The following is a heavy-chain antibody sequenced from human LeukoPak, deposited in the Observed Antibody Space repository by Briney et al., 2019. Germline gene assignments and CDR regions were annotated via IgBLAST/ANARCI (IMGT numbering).Heavy chain of an antibody. V-gene: IGHV3-30*18. J-gene: IGHJ6*02. Sequence: GGSLRLSCAASGFTFSSYAMHWVRQAPGKGLEWVAVISYDGSNKYCADSVKGRFTISRDNSKNTLYLQMNSLRAEDTAVYYCAKSTAKLRYYDFWSGYYANDHYYYYYGMDVWGQGTTVTVSS. CDR2: ISYDGSNK. CDR3: AKSTAKLRYYDFWSGYYANDHYYYYYGMDV. D-gene: IGHD3-3*01. CDR1: GFTFSSYA.